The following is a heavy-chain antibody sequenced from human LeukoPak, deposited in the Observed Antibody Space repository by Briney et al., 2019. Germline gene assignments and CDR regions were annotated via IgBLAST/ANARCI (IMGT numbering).Heavy chain of an antibody. J-gene: IGHJ4*02. D-gene: IGHD3-10*01. CDR1: GFTFSSYW. V-gene: IGHV3-7*01. CDR3: ARCHGSGSYMNY. Sequence: GSLRLSCAASGFTFSSYWMSWVRQAPGKGLEWVANIKQDGSEKYYVDSVKGRFTISRDNAKNSLYLQMNSLRAEGTAVYYCARCHGSGSYMNYWGQGTLVTVSS. CDR2: IKQDGSEK.